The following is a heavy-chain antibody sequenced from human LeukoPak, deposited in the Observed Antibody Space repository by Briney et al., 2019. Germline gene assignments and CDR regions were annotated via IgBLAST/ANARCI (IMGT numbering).Heavy chain of an antibody. V-gene: IGHV3-74*01. D-gene: IGHD2-2*01. CDR1: GFTFSSDW. CDR3: ARDAATVAPAAMGNAFDI. Sequence: GGSLRLSCAASGFTFSSDWMHWVRQAPGKGLVWVSRISTDGSSTYSADSVKGRFTISRDNSKNTLYLQMNSLRAEDTAVYYCARDAATVAPAAMGNAFDIWGQGTMVTVSS. CDR2: ISTDGSST. J-gene: IGHJ3*02.